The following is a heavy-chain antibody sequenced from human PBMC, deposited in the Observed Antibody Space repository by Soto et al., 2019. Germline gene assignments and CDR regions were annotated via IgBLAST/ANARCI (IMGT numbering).Heavy chain of an antibody. D-gene: IGHD6-25*01. J-gene: IGHJ4*02. CDR1: GGSINPYY. CDR2: IFYTGST. V-gene: IGHV4-59*08. CDR3: ARHPSASGDYFDY. Sequence: SETLSLTCSVSGGSINPYYWSWIRQPPGKGLEWIGYIFYTGSTYYNPSLKSRVTMSVDTSENQFSLKLTSMTAADTALYYCARHPSASGDYFDYWSQGTLVTVS.